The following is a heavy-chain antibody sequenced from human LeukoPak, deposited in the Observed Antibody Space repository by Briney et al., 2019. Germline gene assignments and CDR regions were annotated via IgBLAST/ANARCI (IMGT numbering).Heavy chain of an antibody. CDR2: INSGGSGT. D-gene: IGHD7-27*01. CDR1: GFAFSSNW. CDR3: ATSLGPLTEY. J-gene: IGHJ4*02. V-gene: IGHV3-74*01. Sequence: PGGSLRLSCAASGFAFSSNWMHWVRQTPGKGLVWVSRINSGGSGTSYADSVEGRFTISRDNVKNTLYLQMNSLKGEDTAVYYCATSLGPLTEYWGQGTLVTVSS.